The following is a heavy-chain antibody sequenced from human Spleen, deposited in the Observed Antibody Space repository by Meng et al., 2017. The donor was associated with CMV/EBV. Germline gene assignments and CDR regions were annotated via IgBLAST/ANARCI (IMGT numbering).Heavy chain of an antibody. CDR2: FTHSGST. J-gene: IGHJ4*02. CDR3: ARGGLRTRFDY. D-gene: IGHD4/OR15-4a*01. V-gene: IGHV4-39*07. CDR1: GGSISSNTYY. Sequence: SETLSLTCTVSGGSISSNTYYWGWIRQPPGKGLEWIGEFTHSGSTNYNPSLQSRVIISADTSKKQVSLRLSSLTAADTAVYYCARGGLRTRFDYWGQGTLVTVSS.